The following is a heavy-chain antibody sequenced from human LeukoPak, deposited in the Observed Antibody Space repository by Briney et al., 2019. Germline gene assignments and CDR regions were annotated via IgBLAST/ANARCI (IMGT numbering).Heavy chain of an antibody. J-gene: IGHJ6*01. CDR3: ARHGGYSSPPGV. V-gene: IGHV4-59*08. Sequence: PSETLSLTCTVSGGSISSYYWSWIRQPPGRRLEWIGYISYSGNTDYNPSFQSRGTISVDTSKNQFSPKLNSVTPANTAVYYLARHGGYSSPPGVWGQGTTVSLPS. CDR1: GGSISSYY. CDR2: ISYSGNT. D-gene: IGHD6-13*01.